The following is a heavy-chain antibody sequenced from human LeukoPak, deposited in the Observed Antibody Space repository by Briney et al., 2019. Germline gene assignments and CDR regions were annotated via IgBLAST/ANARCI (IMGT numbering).Heavy chain of an antibody. V-gene: IGHV3-7*04. CDR2: IKQDGSEK. Sequence: PGGSLRLSCAASGFTFSSYWMSWVRQAPGKGLEWVANIKQDGSEKYYVDSVKGRFTISRDNAKNSLYLQMNSLRAEDTAVYYCARGIYDSSGYGFDYWGQGTLVTVSS. CDR3: ARGIYDSSGYGFDY. J-gene: IGHJ4*02. CDR1: GFTFSSYW. D-gene: IGHD3-22*01.